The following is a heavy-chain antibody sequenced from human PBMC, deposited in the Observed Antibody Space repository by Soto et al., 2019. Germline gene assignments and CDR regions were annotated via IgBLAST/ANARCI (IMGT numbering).Heavy chain of an antibody. V-gene: IGHV3-23*01. CDR1: GFTFNNYA. CDR2: ISGGGDTT. D-gene: IGHD3-10*01. J-gene: IGHJ4*02. CDR3: AKGRGGSGSLTPRVDF. Sequence: EVQLLESGGGLVQPGGSLRLSCAASGFTFNNYAMSWVRQAPGKWLEWVSAISGGGDTTSYAASGKARFTVSRDGSTNTLYMQMNSLRAEDTAVYYSAKGRGGSGSLTPRVDFWGQGTLVTFSS.